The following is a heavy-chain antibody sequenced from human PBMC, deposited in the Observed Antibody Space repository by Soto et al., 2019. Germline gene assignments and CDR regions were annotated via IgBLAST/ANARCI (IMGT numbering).Heavy chain of an antibody. Sequence: PSDALCLTCALYGLSFRVYYWSWIRPPPGKVLEWIGEINHSGSTNYNPSLKSRVTISVDTSKNQFSLKLSSVTAADTAVYYCARARPITMIVVDNYWFDPWGQGTLVTVS. CDR2: INHSGST. V-gene: IGHV4-34*01. J-gene: IGHJ5*02. CDR3: ARARPITMIVVDNYWFDP. D-gene: IGHD3-22*01. CDR1: GLSFRVYY.